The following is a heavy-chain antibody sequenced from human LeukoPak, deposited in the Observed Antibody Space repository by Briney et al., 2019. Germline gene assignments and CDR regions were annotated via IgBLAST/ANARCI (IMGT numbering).Heavy chain of an antibody. D-gene: IGHD1-26*01. J-gene: IGHJ4*02. CDR1: GFTFSSYA. V-gene: IGHV3-23*01. CDR2: ISGSGGST. Sequence: GGSLRLSCAASGFTFSSYAMSWVRQAPGKGLEWVSAISGSGGSTYYADSVKGRFTISRDNSKNTLYLQMSSLRAEDTAVYYCASSGSYEPFDYWGQGTLVTVSS. CDR3: ASSGSYEPFDY.